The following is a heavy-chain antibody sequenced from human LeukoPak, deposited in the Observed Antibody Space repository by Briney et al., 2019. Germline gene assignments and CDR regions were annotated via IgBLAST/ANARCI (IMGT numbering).Heavy chain of an antibody. CDR3: TTDQFLRSTTYYGMDV. CDR1: GFTFSNAW. CDR2: IRSKADGGTT. D-gene: IGHD5-12*01. V-gene: IGHV3-15*07. J-gene: IGHJ6*02. Sequence: GGSLRLTCAASGFTFSNAWMNWVRQAPGKGLEWVGHIRSKADGGTTDYAAPVKGRFTISRDDSKNTLYLQMNSLKTEDTALYYCTTDQFLRSTTYYGMDVWGQGTTVTVSS.